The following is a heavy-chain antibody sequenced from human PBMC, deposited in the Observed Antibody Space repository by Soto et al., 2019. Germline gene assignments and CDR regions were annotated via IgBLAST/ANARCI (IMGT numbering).Heavy chain of an antibody. J-gene: IGHJ3*02. V-gene: IGHV3-23*01. Sequence: VQLLESGGGLVQPGGSLRLSCAASGFTFSTYAMTWVRQAPGKGLEWVPSVTNSGSNTYHADSVKGRFTISRDNSKNMLFLQMNSLRAEDTALYYCAKDLAATATGDSFDIWGQGTMVTVSS. CDR3: AKDLAATATGDSFDI. CDR2: VTNSGSNT. D-gene: IGHD1-1*01. CDR1: GFTFSTYA.